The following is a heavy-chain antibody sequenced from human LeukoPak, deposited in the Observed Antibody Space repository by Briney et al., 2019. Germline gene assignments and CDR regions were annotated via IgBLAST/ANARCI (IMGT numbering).Heavy chain of an antibody. Sequence: SETLSLTCTVSXGXXXXXXXXXGXXXXXXXXGXXXXXTXYYSXSTFSNPSFRSRVTISVDTSQNQFSLKLSSVTAADTAVYYCARDHSSGWYSDYFDYWGQGTLVTVSS. V-gene: IGHV4-39*02. J-gene: IGHJ4*02. CDR1: XGXXXXXXXX. CDR3: ARDHSSGWYSDYFDY. CDR2: XYYSXST. D-gene: IGHD6-19*01.